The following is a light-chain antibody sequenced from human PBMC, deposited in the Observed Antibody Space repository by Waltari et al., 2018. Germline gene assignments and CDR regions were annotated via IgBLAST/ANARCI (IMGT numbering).Light chain of an antibody. J-gene: IGKJ1*01. Sequence: EIVLTQSPGTLSLSPGERATLSCRASESVDRNYLAWYQQKPGQAPRPLIYGASSRATGIPVSFSGSGSGTNFTLTINRLEPEDFAVYYCQQYGSSPITFGQGTKVEIK. CDR2: GAS. V-gene: IGKV3-20*01. CDR3: QQYGSSPIT. CDR1: ESVDRNY.